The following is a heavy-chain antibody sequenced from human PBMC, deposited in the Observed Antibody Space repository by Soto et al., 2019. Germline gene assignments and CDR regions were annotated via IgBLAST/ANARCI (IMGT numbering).Heavy chain of an antibody. Sequence: QITLKESGPTLVKPTQTLTLTCTFSGFSLTTRGVGVGWIRQPPGKALECLALIYWDDDKRYSPSLQSRLSITKDTSKNQVVLTMTNVAPVDTATYYCAHIPNYYKNAGFDPWGQGTLVSVSS. V-gene: IGHV2-5*02. D-gene: IGHD3-10*01. CDR2: IYWDDDK. CDR1: GFSLTTRGVG. J-gene: IGHJ5*02. CDR3: AHIPNYYKNAGFDP.